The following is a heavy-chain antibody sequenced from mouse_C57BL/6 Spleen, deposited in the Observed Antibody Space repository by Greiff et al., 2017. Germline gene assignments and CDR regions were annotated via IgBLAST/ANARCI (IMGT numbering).Heavy chain of an antibody. J-gene: IGHJ3*01. D-gene: IGHD2-3*01. CDR3: ARDPYDGYYGFAY. CDR2: IHPNSGST. CDR1: GYTFTSYW. V-gene: IGHV1-64*01. Sequence: QVQLQQPGAELVKPGASVKLSCKASGYTFTSYWMHWVKQRPGQGLEWIGMIHPNSGSTNYNEKFKSKATLTVDNSSSTAYMQLSSLTSEDSAVYYGARDPYDGYYGFAYWGQRTLGTVSA.